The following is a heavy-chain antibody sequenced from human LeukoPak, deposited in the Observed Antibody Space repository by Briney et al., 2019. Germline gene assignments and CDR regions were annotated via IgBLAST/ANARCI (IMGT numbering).Heavy chain of an antibody. CDR2: ISSTSSTL. Sequence: GGSLRLSCAASGFTFSSYSMNWVRQAPGKGLEWVSCISSTSSTLYYADSVKGRFTISRDNAKNSLYLQMNSLRAEDTAVYYCARDRDSGSHKIDYWGQGTLVTVSS. D-gene: IGHD1-26*01. V-gene: IGHV3-48*04. CDR1: GFTFSSYS. J-gene: IGHJ4*02. CDR3: ARDRDSGSHKIDY.